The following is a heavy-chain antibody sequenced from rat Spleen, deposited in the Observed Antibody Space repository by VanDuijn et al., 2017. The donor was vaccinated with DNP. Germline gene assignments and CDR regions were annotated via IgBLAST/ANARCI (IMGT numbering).Heavy chain of an antibody. CDR2: IWNTGGT. CDR3: TRSSGGYYFEY. J-gene: IGHJ2*01. CDR1: GFSLTSYN. V-gene: IGHV2-41*01. Sequence: QVQLKESGPGLVQPSQTLSLTCTVAGFSLTSYNVPWVRQPPGKGREGLGVIWNTGGTRYNSVLKSRLSLSKDNSKSQVFVKMNSLQTEDTAIYFCTRSSGGYYFEYWGQGVMVTVSS. D-gene: IGHD4-3*01.